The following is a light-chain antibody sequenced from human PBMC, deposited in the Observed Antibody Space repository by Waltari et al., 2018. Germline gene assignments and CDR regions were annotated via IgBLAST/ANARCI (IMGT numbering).Light chain of an antibody. CDR3: CTYAGSSTYA. CDR2: DVT. CDR1: SNDVGYYSL. J-gene: IGLJ1*01. Sequence: QSALTQPASVSGSPGQSTTISCPGTSNDVGYYSLVSWYHQHPGKAPKPIIYDVTKRPSGVSDRFSGSKSGNTAFLTISGLQAEDEADYHCCTYAGSSTYAFGTGTTVSVL. V-gene: IGLV2-23*02.